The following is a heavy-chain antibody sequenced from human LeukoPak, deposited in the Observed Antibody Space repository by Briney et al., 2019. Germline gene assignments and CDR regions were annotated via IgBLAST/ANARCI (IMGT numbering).Heavy chain of an antibody. Sequence: GGSLRLSCAASGVTFSSYAMSWVRQAPGKGLEWVSSISASGGSTYYADSVKGRFTISRDNSKNTLYLQMSSLRADDTAVYYCARDTISCSGGTCYENWFDPWGQGTLVTVSS. CDR3: ARDTISCSGGTCYENWFDP. CDR2: ISASGGST. J-gene: IGHJ5*02. V-gene: IGHV3-23*01. CDR1: GVTFSSYA. D-gene: IGHD2-15*01.